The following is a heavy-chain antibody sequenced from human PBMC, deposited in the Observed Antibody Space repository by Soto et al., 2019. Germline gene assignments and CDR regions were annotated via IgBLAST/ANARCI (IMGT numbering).Heavy chain of an antibody. V-gene: IGHV3-30*18. CDR1: GFTFSSYG. CDR3: AKDKFGGPGDCPMDV. J-gene: IGHJ6*02. Sequence: GGSLRLSCAASGFTFSSYGMHWVRQAPGKGLEWVAVISFDGSNKYYADSVKGRFTISRDNSKNTLYLQMNSLRAEDTAVYYCAKDKFGGPGDCPMDVWGQGTTVTVSS. CDR2: ISFDGSNK. D-gene: IGHD3-16*01.